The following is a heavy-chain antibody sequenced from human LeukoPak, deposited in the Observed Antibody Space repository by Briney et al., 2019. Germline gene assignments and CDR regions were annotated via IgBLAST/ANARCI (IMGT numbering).Heavy chain of an antibody. CDR3: ARMSSGYYGAFDI. Sequence: ASVKVSCKASGGTFSSYAISWVRQAPGQGLEWMGWISAYNGNTNYAQKLQGRVTMTTDTSTSTAYMELRSLRSDDTAVYYCARMSSGYYGAFDIWGQGTMVTVSS. V-gene: IGHV1-18*01. D-gene: IGHD3-22*01. J-gene: IGHJ3*02. CDR1: GGTFSSYA. CDR2: ISAYNGNT.